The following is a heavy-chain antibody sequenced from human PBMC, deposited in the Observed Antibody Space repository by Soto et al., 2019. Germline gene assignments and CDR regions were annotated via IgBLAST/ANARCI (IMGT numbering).Heavy chain of an antibody. J-gene: IGHJ5*02. Sequence: EVQLVESGGGVVWPGGSLRLSCAASGFTFDDYGMSWVRQVPGKGLEWVSVINSNGDKTGYADSVKGRFTISRDNAKNSLYLQMNSLRVEDTALYHCAREYGSGSSPPWFDPWGQGTLVTVSS. CDR3: AREYGSGSSPPWFDP. D-gene: IGHD3-10*01. CDR2: INSNGDKT. V-gene: IGHV3-20*01. CDR1: GFTFDDYG.